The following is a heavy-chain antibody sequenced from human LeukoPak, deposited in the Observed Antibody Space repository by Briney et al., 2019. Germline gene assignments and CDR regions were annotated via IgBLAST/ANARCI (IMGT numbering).Heavy chain of an antibody. J-gene: IGHJ4*02. V-gene: IGHV3-48*04. CDR2: INSGGNTI. CDR3: ARDRALYGY. CDR1: GFSFSSYS. D-gene: IGHD2-8*01. Sequence: GGSLRLSCTASGFSFSSYSMNWVRQAPGKGLEWVSYINSGGNTIHYAGSVKGRFTISRDNARNSLYLQMNSLRAEDTAVYYCARDRALYGYWGQGTLVTVSS.